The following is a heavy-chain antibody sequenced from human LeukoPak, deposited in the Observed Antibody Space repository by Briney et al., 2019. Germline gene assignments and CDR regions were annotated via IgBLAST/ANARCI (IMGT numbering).Heavy chain of an antibody. CDR1: GVSISSSNSY. D-gene: IGHD3-10*01. CDR2: IYYSGNT. J-gene: IGHJ4*02. CDR3: ARDIKRGRLLWFGELTY. Sequence: SETLSLTCTVSGVSISSSNSYWGWIRQPPGKGLEWIGSIYYSGNTYYNASLKSQVSISIDTSKNQFSLKLTSVTAADTAVYYCARDIKRGRLLWFGELTYWGQGTLVTVSS. V-gene: IGHV4-39*02.